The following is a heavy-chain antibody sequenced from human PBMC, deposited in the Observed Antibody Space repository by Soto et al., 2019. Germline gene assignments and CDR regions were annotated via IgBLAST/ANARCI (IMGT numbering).Heavy chain of an antibody. CDR1: GDSVSSNNAA. V-gene: IGHV6-1*01. CDR2: TYYRSKWYS. D-gene: IGHD6-6*01. Sequence: SQTLSLTCAISGDSVSSNNAAWNWIRQSPSRGLEWLGSTYYRSKWYSDYSLSVKSRITINPDTSKDQFSLQLNSVTPEDTALYYCARAKEYTRSSGMDVWGQGTTVTVSS. J-gene: IGHJ6*02. CDR3: ARAKEYTRSSGMDV.